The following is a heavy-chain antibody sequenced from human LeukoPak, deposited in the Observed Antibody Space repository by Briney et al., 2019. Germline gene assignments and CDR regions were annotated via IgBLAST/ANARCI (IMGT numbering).Heavy chain of an antibody. V-gene: IGHV3-23*01. J-gene: IGHJ4*02. CDR3: AKVRKLGSGYYFDY. CDR1: GFTFNKYW. CDR2: ISGSGGST. D-gene: IGHD1-26*01. Sequence: GGSLRLSCAASGFTFNKYWLTWVRQAPGKGLEWVSAISGSGGSTYYADSVKGRFTISRDNSKNTLYLQMNSLRAEDTAVYYCAKVRKLGSGYYFDYWGQGTLVTVSS.